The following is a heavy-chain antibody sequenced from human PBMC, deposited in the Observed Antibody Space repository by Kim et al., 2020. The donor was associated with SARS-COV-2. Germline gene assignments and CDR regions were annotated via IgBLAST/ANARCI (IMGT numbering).Heavy chain of an antibody. V-gene: IGHV4-59*09. D-gene: IGHD1-26*01. J-gene: IGHJ6*03. Sequence: PSRKSRVTISVDTAKTQFSLKLTSVTAADTAVYYCARGPPVGYYYYYMDVWGKGTTVTVSS. CDR3: ARGPPVGYYYYYMDV.